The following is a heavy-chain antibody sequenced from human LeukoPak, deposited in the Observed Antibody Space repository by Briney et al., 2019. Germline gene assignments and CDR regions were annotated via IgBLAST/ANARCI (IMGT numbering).Heavy chain of an antibody. D-gene: IGHD7-27*01. V-gene: IGHV4-31*03. CDR2: IYSSGIT. CDR3: ARGRAWGSEGWSFDF. Sequence: SETLSLTCSVSGDSISSGAYYWSWIRQHPGKGLEWIGYIYSSGITHYNPSLKSRLTMSVDTSKNQFSLKLRSVTAADTALYYCARGRAWGSEGWSFDFWGRGTLVTVSS. CDR1: GDSISSGAYY. J-gene: IGHJ2*01.